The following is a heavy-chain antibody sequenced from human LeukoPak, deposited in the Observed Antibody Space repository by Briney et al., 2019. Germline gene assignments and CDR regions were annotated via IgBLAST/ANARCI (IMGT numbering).Heavy chain of an antibody. Sequence: GGSLRLSCAASGFTFDDYAMHWVRQAPGKGLVWVSRINSDGSSTSYADSVKGRFTISRDNAKNTLYLQMNSLRAEDTAVYYCARDPRSNQGGVYYYYGMDVWGQGTTVTVSS. CDR1: GFTFDDYA. J-gene: IGHJ6*02. CDR2: INSDGSST. V-gene: IGHV3-74*01. CDR3: ARDPRSNQGGVYYYYGMDV. D-gene: IGHD2-8*02.